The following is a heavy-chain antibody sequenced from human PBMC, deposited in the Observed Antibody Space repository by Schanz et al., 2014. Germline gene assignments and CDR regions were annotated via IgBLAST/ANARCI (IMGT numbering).Heavy chain of an antibody. CDR2: IYTSGST. CDR3: ARYTGAYFDY. V-gene: IGHV4-4*07. Sequence: QVQLQESGPGLVKPSETLSLTCTVSGGSISTYYWSWIRQPAGKGLEWIGRIYTSGSTNYNPSLKRRVTMSGDPSKTQSSLRLSSVTAADTAVYYCARYTGAYFDYWGQGTLVTVSS. J-gene: IGHJ4*02. D-gene: IGHD1-26*01. CDR1: GGSISTYY.